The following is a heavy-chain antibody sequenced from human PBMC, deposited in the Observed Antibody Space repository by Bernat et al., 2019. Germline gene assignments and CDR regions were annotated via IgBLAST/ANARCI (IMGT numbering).Heavy chain of an antibody. J-gene: IGHJ6*02. Sequence: EVQLVESGGGLVQPGGSLRLSCAASGFTFSSYEMNWVRQAPGKGLEWVSYISSSVSTKYYADSLKGRFTISRDNAKNSLYLQMNSLRAEETAVYYCARAKTNNDYGGPNPMDVWGRGTTVTVSS. CDR1: GFTFSSYE. CDR2: ISSSVSTK. D-gene: IGHD4-23*01. V-gene: IGHV3-48*03. CDR3: ARAKTNNDYGGPNPMDV.